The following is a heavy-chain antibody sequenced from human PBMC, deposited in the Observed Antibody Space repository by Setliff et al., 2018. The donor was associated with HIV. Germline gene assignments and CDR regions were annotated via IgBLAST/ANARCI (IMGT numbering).Heavy chain of an antibody. Sequence: PSETLSLTCTFSGVTSGDYYWTWIRQHPVKGLEWIGYIYSSGTKYYNPSLKSRLAISLDTSKNQFSLNLKSVTAADAAVYYCARGFCSGGFCHPNFYHYMDVWGKGTTVT. D-gene: IGHD2-15*01. CDR1: GVTSGDYY. V-gene: IGHV4-31*03. CDR2: IYSSGTK. CDR3: ARGFCSGGFCHPNFYHYMDV. J-gene: IGHJ6*03.